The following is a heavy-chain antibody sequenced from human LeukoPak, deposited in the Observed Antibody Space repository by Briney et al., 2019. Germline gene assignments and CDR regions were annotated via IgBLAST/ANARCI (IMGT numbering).Heavy chain of an antibody. CDR2: INHSGST. CDR1: GGSFSGYY. V-gene: IGHV4-34*01. D-gene: IGHD6-13*01. Sequence: SETLSLTCAVYGGSFSGYYWSWIRQPPGKGLEWIGEINHSGSTNYNPSLKSRVTISVDTSKNQFPLKLSSVTAADTAVYYCAVYSSSWYEPTDYWGQGTLVTVSS. CDR3: AVYSSSWYEPTDY. J-gene: IGHJ4*02.